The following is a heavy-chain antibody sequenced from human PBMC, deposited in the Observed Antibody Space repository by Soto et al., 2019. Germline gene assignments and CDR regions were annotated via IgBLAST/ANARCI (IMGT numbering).Heavy chain of an antibody. J-gene: IGHJ6*02. CDR1: GFTFTSSS. CDR2: IVVGSGNT. D-gene: IGHD3-3*01. CDR3: AADTRDYYYYGMDV. Sequence: QMQLVQSGPAVKKPGTSVKVSCKASGFTFTSSSVQWVRQARGQRLEWIGWIVVGSGNTNYAQKFQERVTITMDMSTSTAYMELSSLRSEDTAVYYCAADTRDYYYYGMDVWGQGTTVTVSS. V-gene: IGHV1-58*01.